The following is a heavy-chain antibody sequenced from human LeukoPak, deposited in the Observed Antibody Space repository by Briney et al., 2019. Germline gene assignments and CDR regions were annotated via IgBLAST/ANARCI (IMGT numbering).Heavy chain of an antibody. Sequence: ASVKVSCKASGITYTNYGISSVRQAPGQGLEWIGWISSYNGDTNYAQKLQGRVTMTTDTSTSTAYMELRSLRSDDTAVYYCARCHGDYGEYYYGMDVWGQGTTVTVSS. CDR1: GITYTNYG. V-gene: IGHV1-18*01. D-gene: IGHD4-17*01. CDR2: ISSYNGDT. CDR3: ARCHGDYGEYYYGMDV. J-gene: IGHJ6*02.